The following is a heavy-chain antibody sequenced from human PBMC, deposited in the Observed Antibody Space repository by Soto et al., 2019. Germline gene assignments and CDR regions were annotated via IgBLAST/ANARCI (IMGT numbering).Heavy chain of an antibody. D-gene: IGHD2-2*01. J-gene: IGHJ4*02. CDR3: AREKITLGYCSSTSCYVDY. Sequence: QVPLVQSRAEVKKPGASVKVSCKASGYTFTSYGISWVRQAPGQGLEWMGWISAYNGNTNYAQKLQGRVTMTTDTSTSTAYMELRSLRSDDTAVYYCAREKITLGYCSSTSCYVDYWGQGTLVTVSS. V-gene: IGHV1-18*01. CDR1: GYTFTSYG. CDR2: ISAYNGNT.